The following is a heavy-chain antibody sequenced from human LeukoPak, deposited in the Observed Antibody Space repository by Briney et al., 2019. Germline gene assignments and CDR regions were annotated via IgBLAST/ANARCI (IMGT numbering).Heavy chain of an antibody. CDR3: AREGATVTTYSSYGMDV. V-gene: IGHV4-31*03. D-gene: IGHD4-17*01. CDR1: GGSISSGGYY. J-gene: IGHJ6*02. CDR2: IYYSGST. Sequence: PSETLSLTCTVSGGSISSGGYYWSWIRQHPGKGLEWIGYIYYSGSTYYNPSLKSRVTISVDTSKNQFSLKLSSVTAADTAVYYCAREGATVTTYSSYGMDVWGQGTTVTVPS.